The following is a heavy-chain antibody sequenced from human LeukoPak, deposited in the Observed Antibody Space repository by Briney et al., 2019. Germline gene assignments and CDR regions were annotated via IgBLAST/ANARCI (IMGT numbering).Heavy chain of an antibody. V-gene: IGHV3-30*03. D-gene: IGHD3-10*01. CDR2: VSADGRTQ. CDR3: ARDSRPFLNYYGSGSRNRFGFDY. CDR1: GFTFRTYS. Sequence: PGRSLRLSCAASGFTFRTYSIHWVRQAPGKGLEWVTVVSADGRTQLYSDSVKGRFTISRDNAKNTLYLQMNSLRAEDTAVYYCARDSRPFLNYYGSGSRNRFGFDYWGQGTLVTVSS. J-gene: IGHJ4*02.